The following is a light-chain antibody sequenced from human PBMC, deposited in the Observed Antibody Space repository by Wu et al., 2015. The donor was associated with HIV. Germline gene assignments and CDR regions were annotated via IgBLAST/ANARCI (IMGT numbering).Light chain of an antibody. CDR2: DAS. Sequence: EIVLTQSPGTLSLSPGERATLSCRASQTISKDYLAWYQQKPGQAPRLLIYDASNRATGIPARFSGSGSGTDFTLTISSLEPEDFAVYYCQQRSNWPLTFGGGTKVEIK. J-gene: IGKJ4*01. CDR1: QTISKDY. V-gene: IGKV3-11*01. CDR3: QQRSNWPLT.